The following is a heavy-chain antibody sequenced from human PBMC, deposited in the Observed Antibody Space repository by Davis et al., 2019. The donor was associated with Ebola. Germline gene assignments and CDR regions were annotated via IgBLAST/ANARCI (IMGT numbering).Heavy chain of an antibody. J-gene: IGHJ4*02. CDR3: AREVNWAFDF. D-gene: IGHD7-27*01. V-gene: IGHV3-33*08. CDR2: IWYEGTDG. Sequence: GESLKISCTASAFSVKDVWMGWVRQAPGKGLEWVSSIWYEGTDGNYADSVRGRFIISRDDSKNTLYLQMNSLRVEDTAIYYCAREVNWAFDFWGQGALVIVSS. CDR1: AFSVKDVW.